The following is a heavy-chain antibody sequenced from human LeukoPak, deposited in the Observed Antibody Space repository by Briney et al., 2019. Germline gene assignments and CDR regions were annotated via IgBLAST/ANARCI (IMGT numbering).Heavy chain of an antibody. V-gene: IGHV3-23*01. J-gene: IGHJ4*02. CDR2: ISGSGDST. D-gene: IGHD5-12*01. CDR1: GFTFSSYA. CDR3: AKDGAWLRFDD. Sequence: GGSLRLSCAASGFTFSSYAMSWVRQAPGKGLEWVSAISGSGDSTYYADSVRGRFSISRDDLKNTLYLQMENLRAEDTAVYYCAKDGAWLRFDDWGQGTLVTVSS.